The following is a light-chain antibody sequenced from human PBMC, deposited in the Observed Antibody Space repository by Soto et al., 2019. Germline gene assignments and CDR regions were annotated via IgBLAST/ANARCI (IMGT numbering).Light chain of an antibody. V-gene: IGLV2-8*01. CDR2: EIN. Sequence: QSALTQPPSASGSPGQSVTISCTGTSSDVGAYDYVSWYQQHPGKAPKLMIYEINKRPSGVPDRFSGSKSGNTASLTVSGLQAEDGADYYCSSFAGSNNFPYVFGTGTKVTVL. J-gene: IGLJ1*01. CDR3: SSFAGSNNFPYV. CDR1: SSDVGAYDY.